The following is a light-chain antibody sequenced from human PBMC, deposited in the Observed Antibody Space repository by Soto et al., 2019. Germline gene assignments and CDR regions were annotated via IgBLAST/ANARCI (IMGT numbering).Light chain of an antibody. Sequence: QSVLTQPPSASGTPGQRVTISCSGSSSNIGSNTVHWYQQLPGTAPKLLIHSNNQRPSGVPDRFSGSKSGTSASLAISGLQSEDEADYYYAVWDDSLNGPVFGGGTKVTVL. J-gene: IGLJ2*01. CDR1: SSNIGSNT. V-gene: IGLV1-44*01. CDR2: SNN. CDR3: AVWDDSLNGPV.